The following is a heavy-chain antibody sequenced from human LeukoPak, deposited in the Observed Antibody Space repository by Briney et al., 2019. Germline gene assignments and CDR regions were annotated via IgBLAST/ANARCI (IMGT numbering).Heavy chain of an antibody. CDR2: ISYDGSNK. CDR1: GFTFSSYG. D-gene: IGHD3-16*01. V-gene: IGHV3-30*03. Sequence: GGSLRLSCAASGFTFSSYGMHWVRQAPGKGLEWVAVISYDGSNKYYADSVKGRFTISRDNSKNTLYLQMNSLRAEDTAVYYCAGGDPDAFDIWGQGTMVTVSS. J-gene: IGHJ3*02. CDR3: AGGDPDAFDI.